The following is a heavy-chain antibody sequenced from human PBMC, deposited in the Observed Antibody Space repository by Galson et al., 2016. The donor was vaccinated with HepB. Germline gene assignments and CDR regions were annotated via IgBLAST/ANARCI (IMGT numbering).Heavy chain of an antibody. J-gene: IGHJ4*02. V-gene: IGHV3-7*01. CDR1: GFTFSTDW. CDR3: AKIASYHDFWSGQYPSLFDH. Sequence: SLRLSCAASGFTFSTDWMTWVRQAPGKGLEWVANIKQDGSEEQYVDSVKGRFTISRDNVKKSLCLQMNSLRDEDTAVYYCAKIASYHDFWSGQYPSLFDHWGQGTLVTVSS. D-gene: IGHD3-3*01. CDR2: IKQDGSEE.